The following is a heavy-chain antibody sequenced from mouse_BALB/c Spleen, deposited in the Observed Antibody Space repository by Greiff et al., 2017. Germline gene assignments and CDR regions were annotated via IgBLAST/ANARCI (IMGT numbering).Heavy chain of an antibody. V-gene: IGHV1-14*01. D-gene: IGHD2-14*01. CDR2: INPYNDGT. J-gene: IGHJ4*01. CDR3: ARPYRGYAMDY. Sequence: VQLQQSGPELVKPGASVKMSCKASGYTFTSYVMHWVKQKPGQGLEWIGYINPYNDGTKYNEKFKGKATLTSDKSSSTAYMELSSLNSEDSAVYYCARPYRGYAMDYWGQGTSVTVSS. CDR1: GYTFTSYV.